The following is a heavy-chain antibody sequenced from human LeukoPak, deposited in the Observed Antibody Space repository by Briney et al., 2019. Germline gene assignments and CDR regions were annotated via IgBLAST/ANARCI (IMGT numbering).Heavy chain of an antibody. Sequence: GGSLRLSCAASGFPFSSYAMSWVRQAPGEGLEWVSSISDSGGRTDYADSVKGRFTISRDNSKNTLYLQINSLRVGDTAVYYCTKEPSGSGWSYTQYFQHWGQGTLVTVPS. CDR2: ISDSGGRT. D-gene: IGHD6-19*01. CDR3: TKEPSGSGWSYTQYFQH. V-gene: IGHV3-23*01. CDR1: GFPFSSYA. J-gene: IGHJ1*01.